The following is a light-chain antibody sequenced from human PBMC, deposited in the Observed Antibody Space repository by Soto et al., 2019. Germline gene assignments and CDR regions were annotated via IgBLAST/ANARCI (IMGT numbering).Light chain of an antibody. CDR1: LNFSRNY. CDR3: QQRSNWPPYT. Sequence: DIVLTQSPGTLSLSPGDRATLSCRASLNFSRNYLTWYQQKPGQAPRLLIYDASTRPTGIPARFSGSGSGTDFTLTISSLESEDVAVYYCQQRSNWPPYTFGQGTKVEI. V-gene: IGKV3D-20*02. J-gene: IGKJ2*01. CDR2: DAS.